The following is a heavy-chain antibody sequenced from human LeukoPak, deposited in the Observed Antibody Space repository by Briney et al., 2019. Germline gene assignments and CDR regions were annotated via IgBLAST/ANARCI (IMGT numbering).Heavy chain of an antibody. D-gene: IGHD3-9*01. V-gene: IGHV4-31*03. Sequence: PSGTLSLTCTVSGGSISSGGYYWSWIRQHPGKGLEWIGYIYYSGSTYYNPSLKSRVTISVDTSKNQFSLKLSSVTAADTAVYYCARLRYDILTGYFDAFDIWGQGTMVTVSS. CDR2: IYYSGST. CDR1: GGSISSGGYY. CDR3: ARLRYDILTGYFDAFDI. J-gene: IGHJ3*02.